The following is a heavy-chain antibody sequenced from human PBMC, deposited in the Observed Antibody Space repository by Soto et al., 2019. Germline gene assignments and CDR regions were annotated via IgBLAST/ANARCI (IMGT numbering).Heavy chain of an antibody. D-gene: IGHD1-26*01. CDR2: INYSGVST. CDR1: GFVFARND. CDR3: VSDPNWEWGY. J-gene: IGHJ4*02. Sequence: GGSLRLSCAASGFVFARNDMNWVRQRPGKGLEWVSNINYSGVSTYYSDAVKGRFTISRDNSRNILHLEMNSLTVDDTAVYYCVSDPNWEWGYWGQGTPVTAPQ. V-gene: IGHV3-23*01.